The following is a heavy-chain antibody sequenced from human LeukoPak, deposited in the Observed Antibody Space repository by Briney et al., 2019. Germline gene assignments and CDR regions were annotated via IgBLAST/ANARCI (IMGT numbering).Heavy chain of an antibody. CDR1: GFTFRTSG. D-gene: IGHD1-26*01. CDR2: ISSSGTTI. J-gene: IGHJ4*02. Sequence: GGSLRLSCAASGFTFRTSGMSWVRQAPGKGLEWVSYISSSGTTISYAQSVKGRFTITRDNAQNSLTLHMNTLRADDTAVYYCAKDGGTHFDHWGQGTLVTVSS. CDR3: AKDGGTHFDH. V-gene: IGHV3-48*01.